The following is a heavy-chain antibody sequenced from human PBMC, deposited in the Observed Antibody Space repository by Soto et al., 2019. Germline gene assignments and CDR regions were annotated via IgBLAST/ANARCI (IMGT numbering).Heavy chain of an antibody. J-gene: IGHJ6*02. CDR1: GFTFSNYG. Sequence: QVQLVESGGGVVQPGGSLRLSCAASGFTFSNYGMHWVRQAPGKGLEWVAVISYDGNNKYYADSVKGRFTSSRDTSKNTLYLQMKSLIADDTAVYYCAKDRTAYYYYYDMDVWGQGTTVTVSS. V-gene: IGHV3-30*18. CDR3: AKDRTAYYYYYDMDV. CDR2: ISYDGNNK.